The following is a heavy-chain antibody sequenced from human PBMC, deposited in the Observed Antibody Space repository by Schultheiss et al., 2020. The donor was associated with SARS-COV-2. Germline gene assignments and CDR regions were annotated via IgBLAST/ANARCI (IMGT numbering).Heavy chain of an antibody. D-gene: IGHD2-15*01. CDR2: ISGSGGST. Sequence: GESLKISCAASGFTFSSYSMNWVRQAPGKGLEWVSAISGSGGSTYYADSVKGRFTISRDNSKNTLYLQMNSLRAEDTAVYYCASVVVVAAIDYWGQGTLVTVSS. V-gene: IGHV3-23*01. J-gene: IGHJ4*02. CDR3: ASVVVVAAIDY. CDR1: GFTFSSYS.